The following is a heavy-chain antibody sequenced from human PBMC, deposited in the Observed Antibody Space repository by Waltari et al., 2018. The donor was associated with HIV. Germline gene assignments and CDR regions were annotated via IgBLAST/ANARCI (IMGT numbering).Heavy chain of an antibody. CDR3: VAARDDLGATGGWEY. Sequence: QVQLQESGPGLVKPSQTLSLTCSVSGDSLRRDKFYWSWIRQPAGKGLEWIGRVYTSGSTNYNESLQSRATVSMDASKNLLSLKLFSVTAADTAVYYCVAARDDLGATGGWEYWGQGTLVIVSS. CDR2: VYTSGST. D-gene: IGHD1-26*01. CDR1: GDSLRRDKFY. J-gene: IGHJ4*02. V-gene: IGHV4-61*02.